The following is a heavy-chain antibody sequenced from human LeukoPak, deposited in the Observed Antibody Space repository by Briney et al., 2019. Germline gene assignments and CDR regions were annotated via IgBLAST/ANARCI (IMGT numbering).Heavy chain of an antibody. J-gene: IGHJ4*02. CDR3: ASKYEQT. CDR2: ISSGSDTI. CDR1: GFTFSSYS. V-gene: IGHV3-48*02. Sequence: GGSLRLSCAASGFTFSSYSMSWVRQAPGKGLEWVSYISSGSDTIYYADSVKGRFTISRDNAKNSLYLQMNSLRDEDTAVYYCASKYEQTWGQGTLVTVSS. D-gene: IGHD2-2*01.